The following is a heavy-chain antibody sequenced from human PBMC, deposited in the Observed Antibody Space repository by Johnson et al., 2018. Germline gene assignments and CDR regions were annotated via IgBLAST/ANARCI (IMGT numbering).Heavy chain of an antibody. Sequence: VQLVESGGGVVQPGRSLRLSCAASGFTFSSYGMHWVRQAPGKGLEWVSSISSSSSYIYYADSVKGRFTISRDNAKNSLYLQMNSLRAEDTAVYYCARSLNGDLTLVDAFDIWGQGTMVTVSS. CDR2: ISSSSSYI. V-gene: IGHV3-21*04. J-gene: IGHJ3*02. CDR1: GFTFSSYG. CDR3: ARSLNGDLTLVDAFDI. D-gene: IGHD4-17*01.